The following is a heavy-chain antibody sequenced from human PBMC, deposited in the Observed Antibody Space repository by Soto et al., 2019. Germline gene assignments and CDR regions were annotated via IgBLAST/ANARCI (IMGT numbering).Heavy chain of an antibody. CDR2: IYPGDSDT. CDR1: GYSFTSYW. J-gene: IGHJ4*02. V-gene: IGHV5-51*01. CDR3: ARGFCSSTSCYAVFDY. D-gene: IGHD2-2*01. Sequence: GESLKISCKGSGYSFTSYWIGWVRQMPGKGLEWMGIIYPGDSDTRYSPSFQGQVTISADKSISTAYLQWSSLKASDTAMYYCARGFCSSTSCYAVFDYWGQGTLVTVSS.